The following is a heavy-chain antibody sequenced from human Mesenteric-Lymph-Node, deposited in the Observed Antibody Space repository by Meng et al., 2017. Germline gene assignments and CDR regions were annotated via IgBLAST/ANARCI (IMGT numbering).Heavy chain of an antibody. J-gene: IGHJ4*02. CDR2: INHSGST. V-gene: IGHV4-34*01. D-gene: IGHD2-2*01. Sequence: QVQLQQWGAGRGKPAETRALTGAGDGGAFRGYYWSWSRPPPGKGLEWIGEINHSGSTNYNPSLKSRVTISVDTSKNQFSLKLSSVTAADTAVYYCARTIGGADIVVVPAAYYFDYWGQGTLVTVSS. CDR1: GGAFRGYY. CDR3: ARTIGGADIVVVPAAYYFDY.